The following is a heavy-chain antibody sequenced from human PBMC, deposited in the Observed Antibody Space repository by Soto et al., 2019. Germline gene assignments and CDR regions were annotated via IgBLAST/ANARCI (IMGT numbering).Heavy chain of an antibody. J-gene: IGHJ6*02. CDR1: GFTFSSYS. CDR3: ARGGALWFGELFHYYGMDV. D-gene: IGHD3-10*01. Sequence: LRLSCAASGFTFSSYSMNWVRQAPGKGLEWVSSISSSSSYIYYADSVKGRFTISRDNAKNSLYLQMNSLRAEDTAVYYCARGGALWFGELFHYYGMDVWGQGTTVTVSS. V-gene: IGHV3-21*01. CDR2: ISSSSSYI.